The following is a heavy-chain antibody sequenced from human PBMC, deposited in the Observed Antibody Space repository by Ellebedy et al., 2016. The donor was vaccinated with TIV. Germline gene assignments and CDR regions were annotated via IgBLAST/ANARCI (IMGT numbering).Heavy chain of an antibody. CDR2: INPNSGGT. V-gene: IGHV1-2*04. CDR3: ARIRYSSGAADFDY. J-gene: IGHJ4*02. Sequence: ASVKVSCKASGYTFTGYYMHWVRQAPGQGLEWMGWINPNSGGTNYAQKFQGWVTMTRDTSISTAYMELSRLRSDDTAVYYCARIRYSSGAADFDYWGQGTLVTVSS. D-gene: IGHD6-25*01. CDR1: GYTFTGYY.